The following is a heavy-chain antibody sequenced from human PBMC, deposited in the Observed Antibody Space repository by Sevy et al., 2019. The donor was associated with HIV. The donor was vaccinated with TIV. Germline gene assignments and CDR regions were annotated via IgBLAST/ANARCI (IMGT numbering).Heavy chain of an antibody. CDR1: GGSISSSSYY. Sequence: ETLSLTCTVSGGSISSSSYYWGWIRQPPGKGLEWIGSIYYSGSTYYNPSLKSRVTISVDTSKNQFSLKLSSVTAADTAVYYCARTVGPITMVRGVISWFDPWGQGTLVTVSS. CDR3: ARTVGPITMVRGVISWFDP. J-gene: IGHJ5*02. D-gene: IGHD3-10*01. CDR2: IYYSGST. V-gene: IGHV4-39*01.